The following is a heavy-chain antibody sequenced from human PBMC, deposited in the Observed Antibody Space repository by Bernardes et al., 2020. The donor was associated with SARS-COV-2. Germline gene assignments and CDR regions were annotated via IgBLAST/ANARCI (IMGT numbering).Heavy chain of an antibody. CDR1: GGSIYSSY. CDR3: ARHIPRGPETDYHFEYYFDY. J-gene: IGHJ4*02. D-gene: IGHD3-9*01. CDR2: IYHSGST. Sequence: ETLSLTCTVSGGSIYSSYWSWIRQPPGKGLEWIGYIYHSGSTNYNPSLKSRVTISVDTSKNQFSLKLSSVTAADTAVYYCARHIPRGPETDYHFEYYFDYWSQGTMDTGSS. V-gene: IGHV4-59*08.